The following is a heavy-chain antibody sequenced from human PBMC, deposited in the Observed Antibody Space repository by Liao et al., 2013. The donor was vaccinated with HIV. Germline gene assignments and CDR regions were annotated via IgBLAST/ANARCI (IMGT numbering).Heavy chain of an antibody. CDR3: ARLGGFPLNYQYHYYMDV. CDR2: INHSGST. Sequence: QVQLQQWGAGLLKPSETLSLTCAVYGGSFSGYYWNWIRQAPREGGVEWIGQINHSGSTNYNPSLKSRVTISVDTSKKQFSLDLSSVTAADTAVYYCARLGGFPLNYQYHYYMDVWGRGTTVTVSS. CDR1: GGSFSGYY. J-gene: IGHJ6*03. D-gene: IGHD2-2*01. V-gene: IGHV4-34*01.